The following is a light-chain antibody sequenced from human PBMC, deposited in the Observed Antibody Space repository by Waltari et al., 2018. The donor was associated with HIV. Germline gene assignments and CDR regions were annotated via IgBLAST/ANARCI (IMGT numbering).Light chain of an antibody. Sequence: DIVMTQSPDYLAVSLGETVSINCKSSRTVLYHSDNKNYLAWYQHKPGQAPRVLISWASTRAVMVPSSIPALGVPERFSGSGSGTNFSLNISGLQEDDVAIYYCQQYFSLPPTFGGGTRVERK. J-gene: IGKJ4*01. CDR2: WAS. V-gene: IGKV4-1*01. CDR1: RTVLYHSDNKNY. CDR3: QQYFSLPPT.